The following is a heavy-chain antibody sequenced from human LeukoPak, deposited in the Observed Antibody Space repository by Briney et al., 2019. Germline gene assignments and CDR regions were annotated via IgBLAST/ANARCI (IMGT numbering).Heavy chain of an antibody. Sequence: ASVKVSCKASGYTFTSYYMHWVRQAPGQGLEWMGIINPSGGSTSYAQKFQGRVTMTRDTSTSTVYMVLSSLRSEDTAVYYCARDSIRNNALDYWGQGTLVTVSS. CDR1: GYTFTSYY. D-gene: IGHD1/OR15-1a*01. J-gene: IGHJ4*02. CDR2: INPSGGST. V-gene: IGHV1-46*01. CDR3: ARDSIRNNALDY.